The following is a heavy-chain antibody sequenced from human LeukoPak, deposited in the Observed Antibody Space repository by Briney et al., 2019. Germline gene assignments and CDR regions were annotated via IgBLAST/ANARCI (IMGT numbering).Heavy chain of an antibody. CDR3: ARGRVAYSAYYFDY. V-gene: IGHV4-59*01. CDR2: IYYTGNT. D-gene: IGHD2-15*01. CDR1: GDSTTNYF. J-gene: IGHJ4*02. Sequence: PSETLSLTCTVSGDSTTNYFWSWIRQPPGKGLEWIGYIYYTGNTNYKPSLKSRVTISVDTSTNQFSLRLRSVTAADTAVYYCARGRVAYSAYYFDYWGRGTLVTVSS.